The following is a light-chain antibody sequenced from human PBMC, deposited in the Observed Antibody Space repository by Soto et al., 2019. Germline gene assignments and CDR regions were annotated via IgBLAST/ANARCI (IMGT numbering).Light chain of an antibody. J-gene: IGLJ2*01. CDR3: ASYADSHVV. V-gene: IGLV2-8*01. Sequence: QSALTQSPSASGSPGQSVTISCTGTSSAPGIYKYVSWYQQRPGEAPKLMIYEVSKRPSGVPDRFSGSKSGSTASLTVSGLQADDEADYYCASYADSHVVFGGGTKLTVL. CDR2: EVS. CDR1: SSAPGIYKY.